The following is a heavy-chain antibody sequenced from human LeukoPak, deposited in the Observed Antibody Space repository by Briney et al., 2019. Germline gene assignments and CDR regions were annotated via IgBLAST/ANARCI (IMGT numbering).Heavy chain of an antibody. CDR3: ARDTYYYDSSGPTD. CDR2: IKQDGSEK. V-gene: IGHV3-7*01. D-gene: IGHD3-22*01. CDR1: GFTFSSYW. J-gene: IGHJ4*02. Sequence: GRSLRLSCAASGFTFSSYWMSWVRQAPGKGLEWVANIKQDGSEKYYVDSVKGRFTISRDNAKNSLYLQMNSLGAEDTAVYYCARDTYYYDSSGPTDWGQGTLVTVSS.